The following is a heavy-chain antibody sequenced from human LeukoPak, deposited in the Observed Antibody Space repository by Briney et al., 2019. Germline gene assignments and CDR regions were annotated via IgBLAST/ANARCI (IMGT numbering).Heavy chain of an antibody. V-gene: IGHV4-59*01. J-gene: IGHJ5*02. CDR2: IYYSGST. CDR3: ARVYKQDYYDSSGYYFSP. CDR1: GGSMSNYY. D-gene: IGHD3-22*01. Sequence: PSETLSLTCTVSGGSMSNYYWSWIRQPPGKGPEWIGYIYYSGSTNYNPSLKSRLTISVDTSKNQFSLKLTSVTAADTAVYYCARVYKQDYYDSSGYYFSPWGQGTLVTVSS.